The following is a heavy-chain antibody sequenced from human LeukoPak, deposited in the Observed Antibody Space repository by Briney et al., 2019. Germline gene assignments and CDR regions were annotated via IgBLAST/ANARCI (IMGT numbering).Heavy chain of an antibody. V-gene: IGHV3-7*01. J-gene: IGHJ5*01. CDR1: GFTFSGYW. CDR3: ARPYSISWELDS. Sequence: GGSLRLSCAASGFTFSGYWMSWVRQAPGKGLEWVADINEAGSETYYVDSVKGRFTISRDNAKNSLYLQMNSLRAEDTAVYYCARPYSISWELDSWGQGTLVTVSS. CDR2: INEAGSET. D-gene: IGHD6-13*01.